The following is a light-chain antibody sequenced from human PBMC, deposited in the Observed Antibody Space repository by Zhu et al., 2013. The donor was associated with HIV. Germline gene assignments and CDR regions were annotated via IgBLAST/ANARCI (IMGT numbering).Light chain of an antibody. CDR1: QSVSSY. J-gene: IGKJ2*01. V-gene: IGKV3-20*01. CDR2: GAS. CDR3: QQYGSSSYT. Sequence: IVLTQSPATLSLSPGEGATLSCRASQSVSSYLAWFQQRPGQAPRLLIYGASSRATGVPDRFSGSGSGTDFTLTISRLEPEDFAVYYCQQYGSSSYTFGPGTKLEIK.